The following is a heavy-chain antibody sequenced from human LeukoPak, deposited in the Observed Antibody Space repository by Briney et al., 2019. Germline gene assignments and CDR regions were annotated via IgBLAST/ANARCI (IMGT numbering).Heavy chain of an antibody. CDR2: FAYSGTT. CDR1: DGSISSHY. J-gene: IGHJ3*02. D-gene: IGHD6-19*01. Sequence: SETLSLTCTVSDGSISSHYWSWIRQPPGKGLEWIGHFAYSGTTSYNASLKSRVTISVDTSKNQFSLKLTSVTAADTAMYYCARPHSSGWYGVYDTWGQGTMVTVSS. V-gene: IGHV4-59*08. CDR3: ARPHSSGWYGVYDT.